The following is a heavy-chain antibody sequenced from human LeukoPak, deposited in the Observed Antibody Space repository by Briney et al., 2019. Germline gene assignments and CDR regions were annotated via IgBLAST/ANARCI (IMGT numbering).Heavy chain of an antibody. CDR3: ARVTAYSSENYFDY. D-gene: IGHD6-25*01. CDR1: GYSISSGYY. V-gene: IGHV4-38-2*01. Sequence: PSETLSLTCAVSGYSISSGYYWGWIRQPPGKGLEWIGNFYHSGSTYYNPSLKSRVTISVDTSKNQFSLKLSPVTAADTAVYYCARVTAYSSENYFDYWGQGTLVTVSS. CDR2: FYHSGST. J-gene: IGHJ4*02.